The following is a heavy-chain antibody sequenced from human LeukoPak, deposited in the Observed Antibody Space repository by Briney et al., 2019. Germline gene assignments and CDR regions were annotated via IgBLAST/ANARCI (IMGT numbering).Heavy chain of an antibody. Sequence: SETLSLTCTVSGGSISSYYWSWIRQPPGKGLEWIGYIYYSGSTNYNPSLKSRVTISVDTSKNQFSLKLSSVTAADTAVYYCARHLEYDPQIRAFDIWGQGTMVTVSS. D-gene: IGHD3-3*01. CDR2: IYYSGST. CDR3: ARHLEYDPQIRAFDI. CDR1: GGSISSYY. J-gene: IGHJ3*02. V-gene: IGHV4-59*08.